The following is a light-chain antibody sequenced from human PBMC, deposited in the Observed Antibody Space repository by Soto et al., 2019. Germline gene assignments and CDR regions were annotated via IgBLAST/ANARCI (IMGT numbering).Light chain of an antibody. CDR3: CSYAGSSTYV. Sequence: LTQPPSRAGASGQSVTLSFTGKSRVVGSYNLVSWYQQHPGKAPKLMIYEGSKRPSGVSNRFSGSKSGNTASLTISGLQAEDEADYYCCSYAGSSTYVFGTGTKVTVL. J-gene: IGLJ1*01. CDR2: EGS. CDR1: SRVVGSYNL. V-gene: IGLV2-23*01.